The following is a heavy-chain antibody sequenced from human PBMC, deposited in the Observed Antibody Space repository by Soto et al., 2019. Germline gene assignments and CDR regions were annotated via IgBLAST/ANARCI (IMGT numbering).Heavy chain of an antibody. J-gene: IGHJ4*02. D-gene: IGHD2-21*02. CDR3: ARQRTTVVTQAYFDH. V-gene: IGHV4-39*01. CDR1: GESITSISYS. Sequence: SETLSLTCIVSGESITSISYSWGWIRQPPGKGLEWIGSIYYSGRTYYNPSFKSRVTISIDTSKNQFSLKLSSVTATDTAVYYCARQRTTVVTQAYFDHWGQGALVTVS. CDR2: IYYSGRT.